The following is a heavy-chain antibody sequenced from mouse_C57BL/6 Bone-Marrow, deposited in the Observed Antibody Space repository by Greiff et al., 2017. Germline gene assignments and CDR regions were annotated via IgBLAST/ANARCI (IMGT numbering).Heavy chain of an antibody. CDR1: GYTFTSYG. CDR2: IYPRSGHT. J-gene: IGHJ4*01. Sequence: QVQLQQSGAELARPGASVKLSCKASGYTFTSYGISWVKQRTGQGLEWIGEIYPRSGHTYYNEKFKGKATLTADKSSSTAYMELRSLTSEDSAVYFCARRLLLRAMDYWGQGTSVTVSS. D-gene: IGHD2-3*01. V-gene: IGHV1-81*01. CDR3: ARRLLLRAMDY.